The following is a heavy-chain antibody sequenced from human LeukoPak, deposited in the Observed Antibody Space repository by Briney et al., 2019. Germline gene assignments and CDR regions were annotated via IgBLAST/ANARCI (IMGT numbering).Heavy chain of an antibody. CDR2: IWYDGSNE. D-gene: IGHD3-3*01. J-gene: IGHJ4*02. V-gene: IGHV3-33*01. Sequence: PGRSLRLSCGASEFTFSSYGMLWVRQAPGKGLEWVAVIWYDGSNEYYADSVKGRFTISRDNSKNTLYLQMNSLRAEDTAVYYCARDLIAGSGYYSYFAYWGQGTLVTVSS. CDR1: EFTFSSYG. CDR3: ARDLIAGSGYYSYFAY.